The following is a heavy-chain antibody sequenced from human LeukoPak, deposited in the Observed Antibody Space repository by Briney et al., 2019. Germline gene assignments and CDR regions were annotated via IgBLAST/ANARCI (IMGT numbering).Heavy chain of an antibody. J-gene: IGHJ4*02. Sequence: RGSLRLSCAASGFTFSSYGMDWVRQAPGKGLEWVAVISYDGSNKYYADSVKGRFTISRDNSKNTLYLQMNSLRAEDTAVYYCAKADRLGYCSGGSCYSGDYWGQGTLVTVSS. CDR1: GFTFSSYG. CDR3: AKADRLGYCSGGSCYSGDY. D-gene: IGHD2-15*01. CDR2: ISYDGSNK. V-gene: IGHV3-30*18.